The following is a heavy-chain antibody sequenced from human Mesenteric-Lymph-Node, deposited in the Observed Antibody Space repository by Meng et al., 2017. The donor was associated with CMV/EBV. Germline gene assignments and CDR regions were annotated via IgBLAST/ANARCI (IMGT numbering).Heavy chain of an antibody. CDR3: AALRYAIFGVVIEYYGMDV. Sequence: GSLRLSCTVSGGSISSSSYYWGWIRQAPGKGLEWIGSINYSGSTYYNPSLKSRVTISVDTSKNQFSLKLSPVTAADTAVYYCAALRYAIFGVVIEYYGMDVWGQGTTVTVSS. CDR1: GGSISSSSYY. V-gene: IGHV4-39*01. J-gene: IGHJ6*02. CDR2: INYSGST. D-gene: IGHD3-3*01.